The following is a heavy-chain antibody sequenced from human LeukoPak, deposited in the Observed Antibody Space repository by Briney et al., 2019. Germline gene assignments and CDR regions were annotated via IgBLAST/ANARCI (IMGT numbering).Heavy chain of an antibody. J-gene: IGHJ4*02. CDR3: AKATYYDFWSGYLLFDY. Sequence: GGSLRLFCAASGFTFSSYAMSWVRQAPGKGLEWVSAISGSGGSTYYADSVKGRFTISRDNSKNTLYLQMNSLRAEDTAVYYCAKATYYDFWSGYLLFDYWGQGTLVTVSS. CDR2: ISGSGGST. D-gene: IGHD3-3*01. CDR1: GFTFSSYA. V-gene: IGHV3-23*01.